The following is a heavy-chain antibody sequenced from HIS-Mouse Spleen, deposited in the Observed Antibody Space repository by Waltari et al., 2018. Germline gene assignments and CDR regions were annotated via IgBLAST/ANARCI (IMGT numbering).Heavy chain of an antibody. V-gene: IGHV4-39*07. J-gene: IGHJ3*02. CDR2: IYYSGST. Sequence: QLQLQESGPGLVKPSETLSLTCTVAGGPIRSGSYYWGWIRQPPGKGLEWMGSIYYSGSTYYNPSLKSRVTISVDTSKNQFSLKLSSVTAADTAVYYCARVPGDYSGAFDIWGQGTMVTVSS. CDR3: ARVPGDYSGAFDI. D-gene: IGHD4-17*01. CDR1: GGPIRSGSYY.